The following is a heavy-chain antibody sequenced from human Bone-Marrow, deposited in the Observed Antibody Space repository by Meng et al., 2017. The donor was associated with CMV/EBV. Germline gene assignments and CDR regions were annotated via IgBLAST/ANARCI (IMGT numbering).Heavy chain of an antibody. CDR3: ARGEDWFGELNGMDV. CDR2: IKHSGST. V-gene: IGHV4-34*01. CDR1: GGSFSGYY. D-gene: IGHD3-10*01. J-gene: IGHJ6*02. Sequence: SQTLSLTCAVYGGSFSGYYWSWNRQPPGKGLEWIGEIKHSGSTNYNPSLKSRVTISVDTSKNQFSLKLSSVTAADTAVYYCARGEDWFGELNGMDVWGQGTTVTVSS.